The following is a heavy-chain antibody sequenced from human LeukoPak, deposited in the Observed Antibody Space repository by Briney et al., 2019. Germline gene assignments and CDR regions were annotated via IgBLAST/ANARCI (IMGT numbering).Heavy chain of an antibody. V-gene: IGHV1-24*01. J-gene: IGHJ4*02. D-gene: IGHD6-19*01. CDR1: GYTLTELS. CDR2: FDPEDDET. CDR3: ATWGKGWDPFFDY. Sequence: ASVTVSCNVSGYTLTELSMHWVRQAPGKGLEWMGGFDPEDDETVSAQKFQGRVTMTEDTSTDTAYMELSSLRSDDTAVYYCATWGKGWDPFFDYWGQGTLVIVSS.